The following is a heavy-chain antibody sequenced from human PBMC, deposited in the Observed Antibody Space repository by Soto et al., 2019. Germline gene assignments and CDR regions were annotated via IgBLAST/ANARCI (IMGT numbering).Heavy chain of an antibody. CDR2: IYYSGST. CDR1: GGSISSGDYY. Sequence: PSETLSLTCTVSGGSISSGDYYWSWIRQPPGKGLEWIRYIYYSGSTNYNPSLKSRVTISVDTSKNQFSLKLSSVTAADTAVYYCARVRRGHWFDPWGQGTLVTVSS. CDR3: ARVRRGHWFDP. V-gene: IGHV4-30-4*01. J-gene: IGHJ5*02. D-gene: IGHD3-16*01.